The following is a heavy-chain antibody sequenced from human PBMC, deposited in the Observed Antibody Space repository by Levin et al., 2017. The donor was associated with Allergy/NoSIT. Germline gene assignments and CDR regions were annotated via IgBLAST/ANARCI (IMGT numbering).Heavy chain of an antibody. D-gene: IGHD4-11*01. CDR1: GFPFSSYG. J-gene: IGHJ6*03. CDR2: ISYDGSNK. CDR3: AKSGYSNYVYYYYYMDV. V-gene: IGHV3-30*18. Sequence: LSLTCAASGFPFSSYGMHWVRQAPGKGLEWVAVISYDGSNKYYADSVKGRFTISRDNSKNTLYLQMNSLRAEDTAVYYCAKSGYSNYVYYYYYMDVWGKGTTVTVSS.